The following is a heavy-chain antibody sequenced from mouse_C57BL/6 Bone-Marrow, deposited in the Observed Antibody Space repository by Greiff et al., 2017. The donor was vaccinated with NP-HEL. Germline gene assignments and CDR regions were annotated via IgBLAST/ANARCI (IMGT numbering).Heavy chain of an antibody. Sequence: DVKLQESGPVLVKPGASVKMSCKASGYTFTDYYMNWVKQSHGKSLEWIGVINPYNGGTSYNQKFKGKATLTVDKSSSTAYMELNSLTSEDSAVYYCARIYYYGSSYRSWFAYWGQGTLVTVSA. D-gene: IGHD1-1*01. V-gene: IGHV1-19*01. CDR1: GYTFTDYY. CDR3: ARIYYYGSSYRSWFAY. CDR2: INPYNGGT. J-gene: IGHJ3*01.